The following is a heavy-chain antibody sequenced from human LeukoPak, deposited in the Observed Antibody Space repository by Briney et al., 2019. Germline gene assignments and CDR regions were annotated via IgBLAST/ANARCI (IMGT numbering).Heavy chain of an antibody. CDR3: ARDTIVLSYNWFDP. CDR2: ISYDGSNK. J-gene: IGHJ5*02. D-gene: IGHD3-16*02. CDR1: GFTFSSYA. Sequence: GGSLRLSCAASGFTFSSYAMHWVRQAPGKGLEWVAVISYDGSNKYYADSMKGRFTISRDNSKNTLYLQMNSLRAEDTAVYYCARDTIVLSYNWFDPWGQGTLVTVSS. V-gene: IGHV3-30*04.